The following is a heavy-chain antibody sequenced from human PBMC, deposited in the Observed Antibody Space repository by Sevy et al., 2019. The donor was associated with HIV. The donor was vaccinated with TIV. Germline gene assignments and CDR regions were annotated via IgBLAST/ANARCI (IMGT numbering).Heavy chain of an antibody. CDR2: IAVGTGKT. CDR1: GFTFSRSA. CDR3: AAGDIPTNSGYVY. V-gene: IGHV1-58*01. Sequence: ASVKDSCKTSGFTFSRSAVQWVRRARGQRLEWIGWIAVGTGKTDYAQNFQDRVTITRDMSTRMAYMEVTSLRSEDTAIYYCAAGDIPTNSGYVYWGQGTLVTVSS. D-gene: IGHD3-22*01. J-gene: IGHJ1*01.